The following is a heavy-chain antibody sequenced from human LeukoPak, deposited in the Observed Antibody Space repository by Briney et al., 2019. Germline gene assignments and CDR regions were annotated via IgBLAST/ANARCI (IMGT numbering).Heavy chain of an antibody. J-gene: IGHJ6*04. CDR1: GFTFSSYS. Sequence: GGSLRLSCAASGFTFSSYSMNWVRQAPGKGLEWVSSTSSSSSYIYYADSVKGRFTISRDNAKNSLYLQMNSLRAEDTAVYYCAELGITMIGGVWGKGTTVTVSS. D-gene: IGHD3-10*02. V-gene: IGHV3-21*01. CDR3: AELGITMIGGV. CDR2: TSSSSSYI.